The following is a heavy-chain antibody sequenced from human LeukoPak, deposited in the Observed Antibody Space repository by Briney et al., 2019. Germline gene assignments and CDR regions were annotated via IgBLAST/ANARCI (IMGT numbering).Heavy chain of an antibody. J-gene: IGHJ4*02. V-gene: IGHV4-59*01. CDR3: VRETRVSVDY. Sequence: PSETLSLTCTVSGGSISSYYWSWIRQPPGKGLEWIGYIYYSGSTNYNPSLKSRVTISVDTSKNQFSLKLSSVTAADTAVYYCVRETRVSVDYWGQGTLVTVSS. CDR2: IYYSGST. D-gene: IGHD6-13*01. CDR1: GGSISSYY.